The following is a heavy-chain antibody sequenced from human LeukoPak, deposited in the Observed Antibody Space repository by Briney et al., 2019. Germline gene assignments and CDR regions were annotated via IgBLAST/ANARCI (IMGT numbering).Heavy chain of an antibody. D-gene: IGHD1-14*01. J-gene: IGHJ4*02. V-gene: IGHV3-33*06. CDR1: GFTFSAYG. CDR2: IWYDGSNK. Sequence: GGSLRLSCAASGFTFSAYGMHWVRQAPGKGLEWVAIIWYDGSNKYYGDSVKGRFTISRDNSKNTLYLQMNSLRAEDTAVYYCAKGAPKPYYFDYWGQGTLVTVSS. CDR3: AKGAPKPYYFDY.